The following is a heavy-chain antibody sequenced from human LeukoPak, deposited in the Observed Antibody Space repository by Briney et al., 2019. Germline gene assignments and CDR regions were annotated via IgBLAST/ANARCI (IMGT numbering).Heavy chain of an antibody. CDR1: GGSFSGYY. J-gene: IGHJ4*02. CDR3: ARGSMWRY. Sequence: SETLSLTCAVYGGSFSGYYWSWIRQPPGKGLEWIGEINHSGSTNYNPSLKCRVTISVDTSKNQFSLKLSSVTAADTAVYYCARGSMWRYWGQGTLVTVSS. CDR2: INHSGST. V-gene: IGHV4-34*01. D-gene: IGHD2-21*01.